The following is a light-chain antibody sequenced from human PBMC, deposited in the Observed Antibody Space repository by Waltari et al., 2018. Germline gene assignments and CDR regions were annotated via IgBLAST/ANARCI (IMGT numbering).Light chain of an antibody. J-gene: IGKJ2*01. CDR3: QQYNNWPPLYT. V-gene: IGKV3-15*01. Sequence: EIVMTQSPATLSMSPGERATLSCRASQSISTNFAWYQQRPGQAPRLLIYDTSTRATGIPVKFSGSGSGTEFTLTISDLQPEDFAVYYCQQYNNWPPLYTFGQGTKLDIK. CDR1: QSISTN. CDR2: DTS.